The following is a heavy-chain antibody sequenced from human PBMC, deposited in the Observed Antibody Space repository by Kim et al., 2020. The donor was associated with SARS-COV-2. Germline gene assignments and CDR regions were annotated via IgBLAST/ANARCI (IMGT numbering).Heavy chain of an antibody. CDR2: IYSDGST. J-gene: IGHJ4*02. D-gene: IGHD6-13*01. CDR1: GFDVSSNY. V-gene: IGHV3-53*01. Sequence: GGSLRLSCAGSGFDVSSNYMSWVRQIPGKGLEWVSVIYSDGSTFYADSVRGRFTISRDNFKNTLYLQMNSLRSEDTAVYYCARDLRIYIFSWYYVDNWGQGTLVTVSS. CDR3: ARDLRIYIFSWYYVDN.